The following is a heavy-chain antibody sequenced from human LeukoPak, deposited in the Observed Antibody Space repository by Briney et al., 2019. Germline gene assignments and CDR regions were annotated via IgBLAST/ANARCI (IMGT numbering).Heavy chain of an antibody. Sequence: GGSLRLSCAASGFTFSSYSMNWVRQAPGKGLEWVSSISSSSSYIYYADSVKGRSTISRDNAKNSLYLQMNSLRAEDTAVYYCARGPPYYYDSSGYYPSVDYWGQGTLVTVSS. CDR3: ARGPPYYYDSSGYYPSVDY. V-gene: IGHV3-21*01. D-gene: IGHD3-22*01. J-gene: IGHJ4*02. CDR2: ISSSSSYI. CDR1: GFTFSSYS.